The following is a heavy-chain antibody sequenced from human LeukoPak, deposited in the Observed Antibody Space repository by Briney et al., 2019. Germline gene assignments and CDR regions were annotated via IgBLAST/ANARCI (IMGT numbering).Heavy chain of an antibody. CDR3: ARERFGELSY. CDR2: IRGSGGST. D-gene: IGHD3-10*01. V-gene: IGHV3-23*01. J-gene: IGHJ4*02. Sequence: GGSLRLSCAASGFTFSSYGMSWVRQTPGKELEWVSAIRGSGGSTYYADSVKGRFTISRDNSKNTLYLQMNSLRAEDTAVYYCARERFGELSYWGQGTLVTVSS. CDR1: GFTFSSYG.